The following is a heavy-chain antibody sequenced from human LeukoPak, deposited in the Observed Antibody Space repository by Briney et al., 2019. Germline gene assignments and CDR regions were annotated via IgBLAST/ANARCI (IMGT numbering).Heavy chain of an antibody. V-gene: IGHV3-23*01. CDR3: AKRGVVIRVILVGFHKEAYYFDS. D-gene: IGHD3-22*01. CDR2: ITGSGGST. CDR1: GIALSNYG. Sequence: GGSLRLSCAVSGIALSNYGMSWVRQAPGKGLEWVAGITGSGGSTNYADSVKGRFTISRDDPKNTLYLQMNSLRAEDTAVYFCAKRGVVIRVILVGFHKEAYYFDSWGQGALVTVSS. J-gene: IGHJ4*02.